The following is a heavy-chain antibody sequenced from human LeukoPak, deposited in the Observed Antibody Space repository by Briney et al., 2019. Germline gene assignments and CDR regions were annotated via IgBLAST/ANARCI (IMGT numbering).Heavy chain of an antibody. CDR3: ARGQFGELLLSPFDY. CDR2: IKQDGSQT. Sequence: GGSLRLSCAASGFTFSSYWMAWVRQAPGKGLEWVANIKQDGSQTYYVDSVRGRFTISRDNARNSLYLQMNSLRVEDTAVYYCARGQFGELLLSPFDYWGQGTLVTVSS. D-gene: IGHD3-10*01. V-gene: IGHV3-7*03. J-gene: IGHJ4*02. CDR1: GFTFSSYW.